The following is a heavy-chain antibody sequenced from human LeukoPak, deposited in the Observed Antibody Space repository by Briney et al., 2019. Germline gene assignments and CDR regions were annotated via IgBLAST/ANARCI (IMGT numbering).Heavy chain of an antibody. V-gene: IGHV3-21*01. CDR1: GFTFSSYS. J-gene: IGHJ4*02. Sequence: GGSLRLSCAASGFTFSSYSMNWVRQAPGKGLEWVSSISSSSYIYYADSVKGRFTISRDNAKNSLYLQMNSLRAEDTAVYYCARDGARGGYFDYWGQGTLVTVSS. D-gene: IGHD3-16*01. CDR3: ARDGARGGYFDY. CDR2: ISSSSYI.